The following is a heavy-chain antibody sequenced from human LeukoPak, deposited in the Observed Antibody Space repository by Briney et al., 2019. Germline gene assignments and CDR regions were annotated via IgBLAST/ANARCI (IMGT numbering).Heavy chain of an antibody. V-gene: IGHV1-69*05. CDR2: IIPIFGTA. Sequence: SVKVSCKASGGTFSSYAISWVRQAPGQGLEWMGGIIPIFGTANYAQKFQGRVTITTDESTGTAYMELSSLRSEDTAVYYCARGGSAEQLVHGEYYYYYMDVWGKGTTVTVSS. J-gene: IGHJ6*03. CDR3: ARGGSAEQLVHGEYYYYYMDV. CDR1: GGTFSSYA. D-gene: IGHD6-13*01.